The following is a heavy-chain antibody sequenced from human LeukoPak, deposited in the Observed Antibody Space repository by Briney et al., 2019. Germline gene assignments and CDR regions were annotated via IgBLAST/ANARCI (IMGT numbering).Heavy chain of an antibody. D-gene: IGHD1-26*01. CDR1: GGSISSSSYY. J-gene: IGHJ4*02. Sequence: SETLSLTCTVSGGSISSSSYYWGWIRQPPGKGLEWIGSIYYSGSTYYDPSLKSRVTISVDTSKNQLSLKLSSVTAADTAVYYCATQLWGSYHKAFDYWGQGTLVTVSS. V-gene: IGHV4-39*01. CDR2: IYYSGST. CDR3: ATQLWGSYHKAFDY.